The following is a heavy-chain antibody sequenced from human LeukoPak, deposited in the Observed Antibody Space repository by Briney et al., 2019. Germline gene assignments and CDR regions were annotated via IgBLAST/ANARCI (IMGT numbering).Heavy chain of an antibody. CDR3: ARSYCTAGSCYSKIFDS. D-gene: IGHD2-15*01. CDR2: VYTSGST. CDR1: GGSISSYF. Sequence: PSETLSLTCTVSGGSISSYFWNWIRQPAGKGLEWIGRVYTSGSTNYNPSLKSRVTLSVDTSKNQFSLKLSSVTAADTAVYYCARSYCTAGSCYSKIFDSWGQGTLVTVSS. J-gene: IGHJ4*02. V-gene: IGHV4-4*07.